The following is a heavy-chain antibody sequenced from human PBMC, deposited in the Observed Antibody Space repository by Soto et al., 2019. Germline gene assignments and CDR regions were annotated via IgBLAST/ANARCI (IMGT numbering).Heavy chain of an antibody. CDR3: ASNSYGYTLYDE. CDR2: IYYSGST. CDR1: GGSISSGDYY. V-gene: IGHV4-30-4*01. Sequence: SETLSLTCTVSGGSISSGDYYWSWIRQPPGKGLEWIGYIYYSGSTYYNPSLKSRVTISVDTSKNQFSLKLSSVTAADTAVYYCASNSYGYTLYDEWGQGTLVTVSS. D-gene: IGHD5-18*01. J-gene: IGHJ4*02.